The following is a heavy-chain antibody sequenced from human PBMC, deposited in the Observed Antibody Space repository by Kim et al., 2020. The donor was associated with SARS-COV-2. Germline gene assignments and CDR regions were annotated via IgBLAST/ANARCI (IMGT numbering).Heavy chain of an antibody. CDR2: ST. D-gene: IGHD3-10*01. CDR3: ARARSYYYGS. V-gene: IGHV4-4*02. J-gene: IGHJ3*01. Sequence: STNSTPSLKSRVTISVDKSKNQFSLKLSSVTAADTAVYYCARARSYYYGSWGQGTMVTVSS.